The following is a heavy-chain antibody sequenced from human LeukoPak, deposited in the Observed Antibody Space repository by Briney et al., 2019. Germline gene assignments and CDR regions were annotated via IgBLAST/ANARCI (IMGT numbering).Heavy chain of an antibody. CDR3: AKDLKKQQLVRNWFDP. V-gene: IGHV3-21*01. Sequence: GGSLRLSCAASGFTFSSYSMNWVRQAPGKGLEWVSSISSSSSYIYYADSLKGRFTISRDNAKNTLYLQMNSLRAEDTAVYYCAKDLKKQQLVRNWFDPWGQGTLVTVSS. CDR1: GFTFSSYS. J-gene: IGHJ5*02. CDR2: ISSSSSYI. D-gene: IGHD6-13*01.